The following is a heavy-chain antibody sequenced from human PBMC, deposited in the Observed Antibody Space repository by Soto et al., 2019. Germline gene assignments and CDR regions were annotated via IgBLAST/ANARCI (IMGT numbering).Heavy chain of an antibody. D-gene: IGHD1-1*01. V-gene: IGHV4-34*01. J-gene: IGHJ4*02. CDR2: MKDRGTA. CDR1: GGSFSSYS. Sequence: SETLSLTCAVYGGSFSSYSWTWIRQPPGQGLEWIGEMKDRGTANYNPSLKSRGTISVDTSKNQVSLKLRSVTAADTAVYCCARCARPGTQIVGTPATSDYFDCWGQGNVVT. CDR3: ARCARPGTQIVGTPATSDYFDC.